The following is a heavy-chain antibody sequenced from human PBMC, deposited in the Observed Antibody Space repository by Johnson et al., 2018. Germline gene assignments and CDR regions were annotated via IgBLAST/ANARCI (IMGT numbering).Heavy chain of an antibody. V-gene: IGHV3-64*01. J-gene: IGHJ3*02. CDR1: GFTFSNYA. CDR3: ATDAFDI. CDR2: ISSKGDTT. Sequence: VQLVQSGGDLVQPGGSLRLSCEDSGFTFSNYAMHWVRQVPGTGLEYRSGISSKGDTTYYASSVGGRFTVSRDNSKNTLYLQMGSLGADDMPVYYCATDAFDIWGQGTMVTVSS.